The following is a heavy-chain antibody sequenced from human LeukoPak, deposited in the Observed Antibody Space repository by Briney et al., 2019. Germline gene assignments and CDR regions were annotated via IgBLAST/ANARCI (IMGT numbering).Heavy chain of an antibody. CDR3: AKDPGDTIFWDNWFDP. J-gene: IGHJ5*02. D-gene: IGHD3-9*01. V-gene: IGHV3-23*01. CDR1: GFTFDDYG. CDR2: ISGSGGST. Sequence: GGSLRLSCAASGFTFDDYGMSWVRQAPGKGLEWVSAISGSGGSTYYADSVKGRFTISRDNSKNTLYLQMNSLRAEDTAVYYCAKDPGDTIFWDNWFDPWGQGTLVTVSS.